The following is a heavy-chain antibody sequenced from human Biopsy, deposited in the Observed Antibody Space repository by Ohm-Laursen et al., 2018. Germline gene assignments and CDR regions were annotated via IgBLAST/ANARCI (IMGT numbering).Heavy chain of an antibody. D-gene: IGHD3-10*01. CDR2: IKEDATLK. J-gene: IGHJ3*02. CDR1: GYTFSRYW. Sequence: SLRLSCAASGYTFSRYWMTWVRQPPGKGLEWVATIKEDATLKWYADSVGGRFTVSRDNSKSLLYFQMDSLRAEDTAVYYCSTFHRGVDVFDIWGQGTMVTVSS. V-gene: IGHV3-7*01. CDR3: STFHRGVDVFDI.